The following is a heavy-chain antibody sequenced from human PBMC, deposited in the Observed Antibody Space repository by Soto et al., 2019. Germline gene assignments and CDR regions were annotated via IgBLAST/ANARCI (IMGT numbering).Heavy chain of an antibody. CDR2: IHGDGGKI. Sequence: GGSMRLSCAASGFMFSAYWMSWVRQAPGKGLEWVANIHGDGGKIYYVDSVKGRFTISRDNAKRSLYLQMNSLRAEDTAVYYCARDFYGGYTYGPGDYWGQGALVTVSS. D-gene: IGHD5-18*01. V-gene: IGHV3-7*01. CDR3: ARDFYGGYTYGPGDY. CDR1: GFMFSAYW. J-gene: IGHJ4*02.